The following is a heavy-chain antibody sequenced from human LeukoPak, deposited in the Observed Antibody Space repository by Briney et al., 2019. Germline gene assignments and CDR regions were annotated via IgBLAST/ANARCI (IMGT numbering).Heavy chain of an antibody. D-gene: IGHD6-13*01. J-gene: IGHJ3*02. CDR1: GFTFRNFD. V-gene: IGHV3-13*01. Sequence: GGSLRLSCATSGFTFRNFDLHWVRQATGEGLEWVSAIGTAGDTYYPDSVKGRFTISRDNAKNSFYLQMNNLRVGDTAVYYCSRGGAPAGYAYDIWGHGTVVTVSS. CDR2: IGTAGDT. CDR3: SRGGAPAGYAYDI.